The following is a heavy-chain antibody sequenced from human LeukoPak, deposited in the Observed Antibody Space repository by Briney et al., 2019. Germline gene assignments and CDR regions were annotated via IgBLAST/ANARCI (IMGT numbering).Heavy chain of an antibody. CDR2: IRSSGTTI. D-gene: IGHD6-19*01. CDR3: ARDRGAVTDVFDY. CDR1: GFTFGDYA. Sequence: KTGGSLRLSCTASGFTFGDYAVTWFRQAPGKGLEWVSYIRSSGTTIHYADSVKGRFTISRDNAKNSLYLQMNSLRAEDTAVYYCARDRGAVTDVFDYWGQGTLVTVSS. V-gene: IGHV3-11*04. J-gene: IGHJ4*02.